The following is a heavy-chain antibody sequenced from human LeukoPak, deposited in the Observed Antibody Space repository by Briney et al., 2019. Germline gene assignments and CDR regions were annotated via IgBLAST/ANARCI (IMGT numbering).Heavy chain of an antibody. J-gene: IGHJ4*02. CDR3: AREFTGYDSSGYYGQYFDY. Sequence: QASETLSLTCAVYGGSFSGYCWSWIRQPPGKGLEWIGEINHSGSTNYNPSPKSRVTISVDTSKNQFSLKLSSVTAADTAVYYCAREFTGYDSSGYYGQYFDYWGQGTLVTVSS. CDR1: GGSFSGYC. D-gene: IGHD3-22*01. CDR2: INHSGST. V-gene: IGHV4-34*01.